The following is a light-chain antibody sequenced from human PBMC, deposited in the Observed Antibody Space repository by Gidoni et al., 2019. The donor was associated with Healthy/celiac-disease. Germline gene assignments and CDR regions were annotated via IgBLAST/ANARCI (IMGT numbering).Light chain of an antibody. Sequence: EIVLTQSPATLSLSPGARATLSCRASQSISSFLAWYQQKPGQAPRLLIYDASNRATGIPARLSGSGSGPDFTLTISSLEPEDFAVYYCQQRSDWPRLTFGGGTKVEIK. CDR1: QSISSF. CDR3: QQRSDWPRLT. J-gene: IGKJ4*01. V-gene: IGKV3-11*01. CDR2: DAS.